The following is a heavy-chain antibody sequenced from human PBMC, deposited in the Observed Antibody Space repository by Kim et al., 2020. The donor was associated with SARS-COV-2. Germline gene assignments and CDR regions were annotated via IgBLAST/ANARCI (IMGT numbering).Heavy chain of an antibody. D-gene: IGHD3-3*01. CDR1: GFTFDDYA. Sequence: GGSLRLSCAASGFTFDDYAMHWVRQAPGKGLEWVSLISGDGGITYYADSVKGRFTISRDNSKNSLYLQMNSLRTEDTASYYCAKDTIFGVYAYYYYGMDVWGQGTTVTVSS. CDR2: ISGDGGIT. CDR3: AKDTIFGVYAYYYYGMDV. V-gene: IGHV3-43*02. J-gene: IGHJ6*02.